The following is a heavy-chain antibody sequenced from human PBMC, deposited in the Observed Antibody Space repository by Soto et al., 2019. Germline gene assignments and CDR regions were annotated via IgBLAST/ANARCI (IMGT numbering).Heavy chain of an antibody. CDR3: ARHTSGNNITIFGVASRTRYYYGMDV. J-gene: IGHJ6*02. Sequence: RGESLKISCKGSGYSFTSYWIGWVRQMPGKGLEWMGIIYPGDSDTRYSPSFQGQVTISADKSISTAYLQWSSLKASDTAMYYCARHTSGNNITIFGVASRTRYYYGMDVWGQGTTVTVSS. CDR1: GYSFTSYW. CDR2: IYPGDSDT. V-gene: IGHV5-51*01. D-gene: IGHD3-3*01.